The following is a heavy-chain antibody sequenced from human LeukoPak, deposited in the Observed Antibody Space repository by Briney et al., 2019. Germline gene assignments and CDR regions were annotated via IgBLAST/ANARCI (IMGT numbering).Heavy chain of an antibody. CDR3: ARVRAVAGTPFDY. D-gene: IGHD6-19*01. CDR1: GGSISSGGYY. V-gene: IGHV4-61*02. CDR2: IYTSGST. Sequence: SETLSLTCTVSGGSISSGGYYWSWIRQPAGKGLEWIGRIYTSGSTNYNPSLKSRVTISLDTSKNQFSLKVRSVTAADTAVYFCARVRAVAGTPFDYWGQGTLVTVSS. J-gene: IGHJ4*02.